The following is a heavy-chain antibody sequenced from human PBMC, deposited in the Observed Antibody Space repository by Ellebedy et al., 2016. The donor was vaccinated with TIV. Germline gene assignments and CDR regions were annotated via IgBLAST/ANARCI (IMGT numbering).Heavy chain of an antibody. CDR3: ARGGSSGSSDY. J-gene: IGHJ4*02. Sequence: GGSLRLSXVASGFTFRSHGIYWVRQAPGKGLEWVAVISSDGSNKYYADSVTGQFTISRDNSKNTLYLQMNSLRTDDMAVYYCARGGSSGSSDYWGQGTLVTVSS. CDR2: ISSDGSNK. D-gene: IGHD3-10*01. V-gene: IGHV3-30*03. CDR1: GFTFRSHG.